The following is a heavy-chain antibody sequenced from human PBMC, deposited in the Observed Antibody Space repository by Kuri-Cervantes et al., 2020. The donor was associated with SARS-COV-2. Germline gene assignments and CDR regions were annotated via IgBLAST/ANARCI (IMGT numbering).Heavy chain of an antibody. J-gene: IGHJ3*02. V-gene: IGHV3-30*18. Sequence: GGSLRLSCAASGFTLSSYAMHWVRQAPGKGLEWVAVISYDGSNKYYADSVKGRFTISRDNSKNTLYLQMNSLRAEDTAVYYCAKTYSGSYFAAFDIWGQGTMVTVSS. CDR2: ISYDGSNK. CDR1: GFTLSSYA. CDR3: AKTYSGSYFAAFDI. D-gene: IGHD1-26*01.